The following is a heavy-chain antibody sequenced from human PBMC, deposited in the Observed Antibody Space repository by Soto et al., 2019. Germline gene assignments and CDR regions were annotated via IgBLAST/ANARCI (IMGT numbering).Heavy chain of an antibody. D-gene: IGHD5-12*01. Sequence: QVQLQESGPGLVKPSQTLSLTCTVSGGSISSGGYYWSWIRQHPGKGLEWIGYIYYSGSTYYNPSLKSRVTISVDTSKNQFSLKLSSVTPADTAVYYCARRDSGYADYMDVWGKGTTVTVSS. CDR1: GGSISSGGYY. CDR2: IYYSGST. CDR3: ARRDSGYADYMDV. V-gene: IGHV4-31*03. J-gene: IGHJ6*03.